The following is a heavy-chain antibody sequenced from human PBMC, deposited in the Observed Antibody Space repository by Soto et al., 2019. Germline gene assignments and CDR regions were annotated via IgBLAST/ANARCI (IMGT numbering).Heavy chain of an antibody. V-gene: IGHV1-46*01. Sequence: ASVKVSCKASGYTFTSYYMHWVRQAPGQGLEWMGIINPSGGSTSYAQKFQGRVTMTRDTSASTVYMELSSLRSVDTATYYCAHPGNMAAAGYYFDYWGQGTVVTVSS. D-gene: IGHD6-13*01. J-gene: IGHJ4*02. CDR1: GYTFTSYY. CDR3: AHPGNMAAAGYYFDY. CDR2: INPSGGST.